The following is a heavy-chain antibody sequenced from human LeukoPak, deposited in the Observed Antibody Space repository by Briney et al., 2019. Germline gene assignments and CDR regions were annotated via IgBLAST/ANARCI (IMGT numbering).Heavy chain of an antibody. CDR1: GFTFSSYG. D-gene: IGHD6-6*01. CDR2: TRYDGSNK. Sequence: GGSLRLSCAASGFTFSSYGMHWVRQAPGKGLEWVAFTRYDGSNKYYADSAKGRFTISRDNSKNTLYLQMNSLRAEDTAVYYCRSYSSSSKEGYFDYWGQGTLVTVSS. V-gene: IGHV3-30*02. CDR3: RSYSSSSKEGYFDY. J-gene: IGHJ4*02.